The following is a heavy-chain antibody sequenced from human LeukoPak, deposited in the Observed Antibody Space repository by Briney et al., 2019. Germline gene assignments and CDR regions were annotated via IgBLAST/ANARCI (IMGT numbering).Heavy chain of an antibody. CDR2: IRYDGSNK. Sequence: GGSLRLSCAASGFTFSSYGMHWVRQAPGKGLEWVAFIRYDGSNKYYADSVKGRFTISRDNSKNTLYLRMNSLRAEDTAVYYCAKEGFRIHYGMDVWGQGTTVTVSS. D-gene: IGHD3-10*01. CDR1: GFTFSSYG. CDR3: AKEGFRIHYGMDV. V-gene: IGHV3-30*02. J-gene: IGHJ6*02.